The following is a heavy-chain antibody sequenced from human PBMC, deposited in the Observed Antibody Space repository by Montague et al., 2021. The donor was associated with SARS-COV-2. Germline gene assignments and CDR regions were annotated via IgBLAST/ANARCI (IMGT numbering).Heavy chain of an antibody. CDR1: GGSFSGYY. Sequence: SETLSLTCAVYGGSFSGYYWTWILQSPGKGLEWIAEINHSGTTNXNFNPSLRSRVTISVDTSKSQFSLKLSSVTAADTGVYYCARWDPQTLTLIGLRGKSASDYWGQGTLVTVSS. CDR2: INHSGTT. J-gene: IGHJ4*02. V-gene: IGHV4-34*01. CDR3: ARWDPQTLTLIGLRGKSASDY. D-gene: IGHD4-23*01.